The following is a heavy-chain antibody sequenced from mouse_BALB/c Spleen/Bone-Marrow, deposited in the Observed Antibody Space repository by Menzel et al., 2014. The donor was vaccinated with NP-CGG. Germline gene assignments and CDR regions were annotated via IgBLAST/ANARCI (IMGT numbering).Heavy chain of an antibody. Sequence: EVQLQQSGGGLVQPGGSLRLSCATSGFTFSDFYMEWVRQPPGKRLEWIAASRNKANDYTTEYSASGKGRFIVSRDTSQSILYLQMNALRAEDTASYYCARDAGDWYFDVWGAGTTVTVSS. CDR3: ARDAGDWYFDV. CDR2: SRNKANDYTT. J-gene: IGHJ1*01. CDR1: GFTFSDFY. V-gene: IGHV7-1*02.